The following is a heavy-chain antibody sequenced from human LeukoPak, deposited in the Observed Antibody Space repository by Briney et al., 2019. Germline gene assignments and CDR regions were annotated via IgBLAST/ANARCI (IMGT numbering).Heavy chain of an antibody. CDR1: GGSISSYY. CDR2: IYYSGST. D-gene: IGHD3-16*01. CDR3: ARDNWGFDY. J-gene: IGHJ4*02. V-gene: IGHV4-59*01. Sequence: VKPSETLSLTCTVSGGSISSYYWSWIRQPPGKGLEWIGYIYYSGSTNYNPSLKSRVTISVDTSKNQFSLKLSSVTAADTAVYYCARDNWGFDYWGQGTLVTVSS.